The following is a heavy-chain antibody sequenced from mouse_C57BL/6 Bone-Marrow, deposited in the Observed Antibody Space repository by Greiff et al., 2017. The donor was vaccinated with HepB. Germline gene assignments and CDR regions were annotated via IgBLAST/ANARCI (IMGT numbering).Heavy chain of an antibody. Sequence: EVQLQQSGPELVKPGASVKISCKASGYTFTDYYMNWVKQSHGKSLEWIGDINPNNGGTSYNQKFKGKATLTVDKSSSTAYMELRSLTSEDSAVYYCARSGDLFAYWGQGTLVTVSA. J-gene: IGHJ3*01. CDR1: GYTFTDYY. D-gene: IGHD3-1*01. CDR2: INPNNGGT. V-gene: IGHV1-26*01. CDR3: ARSGDLFAY.